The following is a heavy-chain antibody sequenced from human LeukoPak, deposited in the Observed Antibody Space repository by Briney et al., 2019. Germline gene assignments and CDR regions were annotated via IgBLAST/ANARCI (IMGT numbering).Heavy chain of an antibody. CDR1: GGTFSSYA. J-gene: IGHJ6*03. CDR2: IIPIFGTA. Sequence: SVKVSCKASGGTFSSYAISWVRQAPGQGLEWMGRIIPIFGTANYAQQFQGRVTITTDESTSTAYMELSSLRSEDTAVYYCAREEYGSGSYSYYMDVWGKGTTVTVSS. V-gene: IGHV1-69*05. CDR3: AREEYGSGSYSYYMDV. D-gene: IGHD3-10*01.